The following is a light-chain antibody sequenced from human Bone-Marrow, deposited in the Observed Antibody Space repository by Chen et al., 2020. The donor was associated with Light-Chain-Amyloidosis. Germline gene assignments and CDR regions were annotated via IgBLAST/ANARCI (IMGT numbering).Light chain of an antibody. CDR1: SSNIGANYE. V-gene: IGLV1-40*01. J-gene: IGLJ3*02. Sequence: QSVLTQPPSVSGAPGQRVTISCTGGSSNIGANYEVHWYQQLPGTAPKLLIYGNNNRPPWCPAQFSPSESAASASLAITALQAEEEADYYFRSYDISLSAWVFGGGTKLTFL. CDR2: GNN. CDR3: RSYDISLSAWV.